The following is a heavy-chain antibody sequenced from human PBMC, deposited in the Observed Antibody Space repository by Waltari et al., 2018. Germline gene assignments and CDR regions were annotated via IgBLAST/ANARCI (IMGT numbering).Heavy chain of an antibody. CDR2: ITGSSRTI. CDR3: ARPVAAAGNYGMDV. V-gene: IGHV3-48*04. D-gene: IGHD6-13*01. Sequence: EVQLVESGGNLVQPGGSLSLSCIAAGFPFSTYRLHWVRQAPGKGLEWISYITGSSRTIYYTDSVKGRFTVSRDNAKNSLFLQMSSLRVEDTAVYYCARPVAAAGNYGMDVWGQGTTVTVSS. J-gene: IGHJ6*02. CDR1: GFPFSTYR.